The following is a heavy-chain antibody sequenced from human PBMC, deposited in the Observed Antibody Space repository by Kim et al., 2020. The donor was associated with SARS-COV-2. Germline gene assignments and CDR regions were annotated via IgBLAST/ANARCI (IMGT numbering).Heavy chain of an antibody. J-gene: IGHJ3*02. V-gene: IGHV5-51*01. CDR1: GYSFTSYW. CDR3: ASVVGSTSSRDAFDI. CDR2: IYPGDSDT. Sequence: GESLKISCKGSGYSFTSYWIGWVRQMPGKGLEWMGIIYPGDSDTRYSPSFQGQVTISADKSISTAYLQWSSLKASDTAMYYCASVVGSTSSRDAFDIWGQGTMVTVSS. D-gene: IGHD2-2*01.